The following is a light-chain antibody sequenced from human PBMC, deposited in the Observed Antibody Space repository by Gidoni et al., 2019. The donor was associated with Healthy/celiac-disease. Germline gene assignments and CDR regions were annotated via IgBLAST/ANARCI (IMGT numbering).Light chain of an antibody. V-gene: IGLV2-14*03. J-gene: IGLJ1*01. Sequence: QSALTQPSSVSVSPGQSITISCTGTSSDVGGYNYVSWYQQHPGKPPKLMIYDVSNRPSGVSNRFAGSKSGNTASLTISGLQAEDEADYYCSSYTSSSTLVFGTGTKVTVL. CDR1: SSDVGGYNY. CDR2: DVS. CDR3: SSYTSSSTLV.